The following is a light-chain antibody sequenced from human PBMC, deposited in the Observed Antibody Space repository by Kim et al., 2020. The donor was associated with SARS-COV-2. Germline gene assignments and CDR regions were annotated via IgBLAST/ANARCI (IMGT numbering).Light chain of an antibody. Sequence: QSVLTQPASVSGSPGQSITISCTGTNNDIGAYKYVSWYQQHPGKVPKLIIYDVSNRPSGVSIRFSGSKSGNTASLTISGLQSEDEADYYCCSYTPTRSLVFGGGTQLNVL. V-gene: IGLV2-14*03. CDR2: DVS. CDR3: CSYTPTRSLV. J-gene: IGLJ2*01. CDR1: NNDIGAYKY.